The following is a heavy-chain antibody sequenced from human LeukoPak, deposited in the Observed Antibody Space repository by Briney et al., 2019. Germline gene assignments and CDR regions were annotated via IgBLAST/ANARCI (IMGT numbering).Heavy chain of an antibody. CDR3: ARDLTATAALDC. Sequence: ASVTVSCKASGYTFSGYYMHWVRQAPGQGLEWMVWINPNSDDTHYPQRFQGRVTMTWDTSISTPYMQLSRLYSDDTAVYSFARDLTATAALDCCGQGTPVTVSS. CDR2: INPNSDDT. J-gene: IGHJ4*02. V-gene: IGHV1-2*02. CDR1: GYTFSGYY. D-gene: IGHD6-13*01.